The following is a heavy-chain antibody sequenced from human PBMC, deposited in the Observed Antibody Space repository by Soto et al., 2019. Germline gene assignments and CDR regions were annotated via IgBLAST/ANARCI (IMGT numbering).Heavy chain of an antibody. V-gene: IGHV4-34*01. D-gene: IGHD6-6*01. CDR1: GGSFSGYY. CDR2: IDHGGST. Sequence: SETLSLTCAVSGGSFSGYYWTWIRQSPGKGLEWIGEIDHGGSTNSNPSLKSRVTISVDTSKNQFSLKMTSVTAADTSVYYCARGTYMGPRPDDYYGMDVWGQGTTVTVSS. J-gene: IGHJ6*02. CDR3: ARGTYMGPRPDDYYGMDV.